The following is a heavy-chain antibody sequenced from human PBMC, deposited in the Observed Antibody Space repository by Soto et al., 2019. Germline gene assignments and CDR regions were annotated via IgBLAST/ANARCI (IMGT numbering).Heavy chain of an antibody. J-gene: IGHJ4*02. V-gene: IGHV4-39*01. Sequence: SETLSLTCSVSGDSISLSSYYWGWVRPPPGKGLEWIGSIHYSGSTHYNPSLQSRVTISGDASKKQFSLKLGSVTAADTAMYYCASTKDETLYFDYWGQGNLVTVSS. CDR1: GDSISLSSYY. CDR3: ASTKDETLYFDY. CDR2: IHYSGST. D-gene: IGHD2-15*01.